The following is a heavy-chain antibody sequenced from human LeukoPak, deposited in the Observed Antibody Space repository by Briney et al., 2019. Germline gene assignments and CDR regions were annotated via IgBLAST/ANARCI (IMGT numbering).Heavy chain of an antibody. D-gene: IGHD1-26*01. J-gene: IGHJ4*02. CDR1: GFTFGDYA. CDR2: IRSKAYGGTS. Sequence: GGSLRLSCTASGFTFGDYAMSWVRQAPGKGLEWVGFIRSKAYGGTSEYAAAVKGRFTISRDDSKSIAYLQMNSLKTEDTAVYYCTKSGTAIVGTTAAYYFDYWGQGTLVTVSS. V-gene: IGHV3-49*04. CDR3: TKSGTAIVGTTAAYYFDY.